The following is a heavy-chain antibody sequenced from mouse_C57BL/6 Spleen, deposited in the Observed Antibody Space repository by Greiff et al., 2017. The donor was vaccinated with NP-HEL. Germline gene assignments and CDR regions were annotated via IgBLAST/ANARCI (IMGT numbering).Heavy chain of an antibody. CDR1: GYSITSGYA. V-gene: IGHV3-1*01. D-gene: IGHD2-14*01. J-gene: IGHJ2*01. CDR2: ISYSGST. CDR3: ARGGYDGGYFDY. Sequence: EVQLVESGPGMVKPSQSLSLTCTVTGYSITSGYAWHLIRHFPGNKLAWMGYISYSGSTNYIPSLKSRISITHDTSKNHFLLKLKSVTTEDTATYYCARGGYDGGYFDYWGKGTTLTVSS.